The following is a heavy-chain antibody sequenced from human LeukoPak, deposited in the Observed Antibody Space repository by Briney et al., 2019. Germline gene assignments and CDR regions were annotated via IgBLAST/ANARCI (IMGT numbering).Heavy chain of an antibody. CDR2: IDNDGSTT. V-gene: IGHV3-74*01. Sequence: GGSLRLSCAASGFIFSRYWMHWVRQAPGKGLEWVSHIDNDGSTTSYADSVKGRFTISRDNAKNTLYLQMTSLRAEDTAMYFCSNYGSGTGPIWGQGTMVTVSS. CDR3: SNYGSGTGPI. J-gene: IGHJ3*02. CDR1: GFIFSRYW. D-gene: IGHD1-14*01.